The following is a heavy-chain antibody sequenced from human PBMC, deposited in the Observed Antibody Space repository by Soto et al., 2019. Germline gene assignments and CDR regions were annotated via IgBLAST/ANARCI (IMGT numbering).Heavy chain of an antibody. CDR3: ARDGGDCGYRLIYYYYIGMTS. J-gene: IGHJ6*02. V-gene: IGHV1-3*05. CDR1: GYAFSSYA. Sequence: QVQLLQSGAEEKKPGASVKVSCKASGYAFSSYAMHWVRQAPGQRLEWMGWINIGSGNTKYSQNFQDRITISRDTSANTVYMELSSLRSEDTAVYYCARDGGDCGYRLIYYYYIGMTSGAKGPRSASP. D-gene: IGHD2-21*02. CDR2: INIGSGNT.